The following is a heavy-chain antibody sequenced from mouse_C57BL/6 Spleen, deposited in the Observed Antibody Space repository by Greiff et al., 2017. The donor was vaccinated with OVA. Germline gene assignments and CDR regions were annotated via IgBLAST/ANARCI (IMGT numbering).Heavy chain of an antibody. V-gene: IGHV5-4*01. CDR1: GFTFSSYA. CDR2: ISDGGSYT. Sequence: EVKLMESGGGLVKPGGSLKLSCAASGFTFSSYAMSWVRQTPEKRLEWVATISDGGSYTYYPDNVKGRFTISRDNAKNNLYLQLSHLKSEDTAMYYCARELVYDYQFPPWFAYWGQGTLVTVSA. CDR3: ARELVYDYQFPPWFAY. J-gene: IGHJ3*01. D-gene: IGHD2-4*01.